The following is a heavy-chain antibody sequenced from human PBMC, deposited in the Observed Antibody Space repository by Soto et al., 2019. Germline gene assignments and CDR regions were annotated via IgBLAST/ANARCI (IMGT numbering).Heavy chain of an antibody. V-gene: IGHV3-23*01. D-gene: IGHD1-26*01. CDR1: GFTFSNYA. CDR2: ISSGGGSP. J-gene: IGHJ4*02. Sequence: GGSLRLSCAASGFTFSNYAISWVRQAPGKGLEWVSGISSGGGSPYNADSVKGRFSVSRDNSKNPLYLQMNSLRAEDTAVYYCAKGGGRIVPRHFDNWGQGILVTVSS. CDR3: AKGGGRIVPRHFDN.